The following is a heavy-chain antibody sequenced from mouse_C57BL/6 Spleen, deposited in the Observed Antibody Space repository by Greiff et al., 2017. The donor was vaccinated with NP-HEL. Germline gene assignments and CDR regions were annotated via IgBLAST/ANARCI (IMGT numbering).Heavy chain of an antibody. Sequence: EVKLMESGGGLVQPGGSMKLSCVASGFTFSNYWMNWVRQSPEKGLEWVAQIRLKSDNYATHYAESVKGRFTISRDDSKSSVYLQMNNLRAEDTGNYYCTQAPLYYCGSSVYFDDWGEGTTLTVSS. D-gene: IGHD1-1*01. CDR3: TQAPLYYCGSSVYFDD. CDR2: IRLKSDNYAT. CDR1: GFTFSNYW. J-gene: IGHJ2*01. V-gene: IGHV6-3*01.